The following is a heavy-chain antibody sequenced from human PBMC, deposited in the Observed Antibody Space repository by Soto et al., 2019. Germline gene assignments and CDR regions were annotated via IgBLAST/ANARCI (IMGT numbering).Heavy chain of an antibody. CDR1: GFTFSNYA. CDR2: ITSAGST. D-gene: IGHD6-19*01. J-gene: IGHJ4*02. CDR3: ARPDTLHNQSSGWAQRFDS. V-gene: IGHV3-23*01. Sequence: EVQLLESGGDLAQPGGSLRLICAASGFTFSNYAMTWVRQSPGKGLEWVSTITSAGSTFYGDTVKGRFTISSDNSKSTLYLQMNSLGAEDTAVYYCARPDTLHNQSSGWAQRFDSWGQGPLVTVSS.